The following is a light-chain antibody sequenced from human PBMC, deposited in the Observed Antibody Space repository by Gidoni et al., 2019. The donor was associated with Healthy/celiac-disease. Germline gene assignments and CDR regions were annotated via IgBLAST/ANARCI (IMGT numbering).Light chain of an antibody. J-gene: IGKJ5*01. CDR2: DAS. CDR3: QQRSNWQGIT. CDR1: QSVSSY. Sequence: EIVLTQSTATLSLSPWERATLSCRASQSVSSYLAWYQQKPGQAPRLLIYDASNRATGIPARFSGSGSGTDFTLTISSLEPEDFAVYYCQQRSNWQGITFGQGTRLEIK. V-gene: IGKV3-11*01.